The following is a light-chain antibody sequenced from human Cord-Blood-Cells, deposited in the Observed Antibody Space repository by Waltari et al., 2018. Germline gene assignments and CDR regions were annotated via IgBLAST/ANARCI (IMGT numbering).Light chain of an antibody. CDR1: SSNIGAGHD. CDR2: GNS. CDR3: QSYDSSLSGSV. Sequence: QSLLPQPPSVSGAPGQRVTISCTGSSSNIGAGHDVHWYQQLPGTAPKLLIYGNSNRPSGVPDRFSGSKSGTSASLAITGLQAEDEADYYCQSYDSSLSGSVFGGGTKLTVL. V-gene: IGLV1-40*01. J-gene: IGLJ3*02.